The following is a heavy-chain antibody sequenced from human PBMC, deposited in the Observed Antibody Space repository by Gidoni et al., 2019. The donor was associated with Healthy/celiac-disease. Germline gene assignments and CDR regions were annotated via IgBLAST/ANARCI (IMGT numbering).Heavy chain of an antibody. CDR1: GVTFSSYG. J-gene: IGHJ6*02. CDR3: ARDVGYSYYSNYYYYGMDV. CDR2: IWYDGSNK. D-gene: IGHD5-18*01. V-gene: IGHV3-33*01. Sequence: QVQLVESGGGVVQPGRSLSLSCEASGVTFSSYGMHWVRQAPGKGLEWVAVIWYDGSNKYYADSVKGRFTISRDNSKNTLYLQMNSLRAEDTAVYYCARDVGYSYYSNYYYYGMDVWGQGTTVTVSS.